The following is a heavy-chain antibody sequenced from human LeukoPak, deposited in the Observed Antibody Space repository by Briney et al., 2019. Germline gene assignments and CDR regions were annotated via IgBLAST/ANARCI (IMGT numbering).Heavy chain of an antibody. CDR2: IYYSGTT. Sequence: PSETLSLTCTVSGDSISTSRHYWGWIRQPPGKGLEWIGSIYYSGTTYYKPSLKSRVTISLDTSMNEFSLRLTSVTAADTAVYFCARGYDASDHWGQGTLVTVSS. J-gene: IGHJ4*02. V-gene: IGHV4-39*07. D-gene: IGHD3-3*01. CDR3: ARGYDASDH. CDR1: GDSISTSRHY.